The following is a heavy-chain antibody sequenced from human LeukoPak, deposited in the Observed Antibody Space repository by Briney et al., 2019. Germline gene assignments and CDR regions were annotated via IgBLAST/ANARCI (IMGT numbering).Heavy chain of an antibody. CDR1: GASISSSSYY. V-gene: IGHV4-39*07. Sequence: SETLSLTCTVSGASISSSSYYWRWIRQPPGKGLEWIGEINHSGSTNYNPSLKSRVTISVDTSKNQFSLKLSSVTAADTAVYYCARGEPTIVVVPAAISGNFDYWGQGTLVTVSS. CDR3: ARGEPTIVVVPAAISGNFDY. D-gene: IGHD2-2*01. J-gene: IGHJ4*02. CDR2: INHSGST.